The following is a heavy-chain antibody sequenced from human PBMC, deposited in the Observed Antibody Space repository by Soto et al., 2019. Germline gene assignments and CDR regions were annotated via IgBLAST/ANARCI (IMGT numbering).Heavy chain of an antibody. D-gene: IGHD3-3*01. V-gene: IGHV3-30-3*01. J-gene: IGHJ6*02. Sequence: QVQLVESGGGVVQPGRSLRLSCAASGFTFSSYAMHWVRQAPGKGLEWVAVISYDGSNKYYADSVKGRFTISRDNSKNTLYLQMNSVRAEDTAVYYCAKNVHYDFWSGYYRYYYYGMDVWGQGTTVTVSS. CDR2: ISYDGSNK. CDR3: AKNVHYDFWSGYYRYYYYGMDV. CDR1: GFTFSSYA.